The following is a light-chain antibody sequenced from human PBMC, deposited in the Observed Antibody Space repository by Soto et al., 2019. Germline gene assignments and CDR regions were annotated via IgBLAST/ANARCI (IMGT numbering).Light chain of an antibody. Sequence: DIQMTQSPSSLSASVGDRVTITCRTSQSINIYLNWYQQKVGEPPRLLIFGASNLQSGVPSRFSGSGVGTHFTLTISGLQAEDFATYYCQQGYTKSPLTFAGGTKV. V-gene: IGKV1-39*01. J-gene: IGKJ4*01. CDR1: QSINIY. CDR2: GAS. CDR3: QQGYTKSPLT.